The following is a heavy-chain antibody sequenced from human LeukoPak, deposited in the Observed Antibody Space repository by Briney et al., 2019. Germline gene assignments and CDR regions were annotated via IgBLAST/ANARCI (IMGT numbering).Heavy chain of an antibody. CDR2: INPNSGGT. D-gene: IGHD2-2*01. V-gene: IGHV1-2*02. Sequence: ASVKVSCKASGYTFTGYYMHWVRQAPGQGLEWMGWINPNSGGTNYAQKFQGRVTVTRDTSISTAYMELSRLRSDDTAVYYCARAGSTTLWAFDIWGQGTMVTVSS. J-gene: IGHJ3*02. CDR1: GYTFTGYY. CDR3: ARAGSTTLWAFDI.